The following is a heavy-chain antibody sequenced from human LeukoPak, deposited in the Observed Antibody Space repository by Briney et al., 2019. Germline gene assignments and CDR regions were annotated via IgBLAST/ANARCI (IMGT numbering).Heavy chain of an antibody. CDR2: INPNSGGT. D-gene: IGHD5-18*01. CDR3: GRGIQQYDTFDI. J-gene: IGHJ3*02. Sequence: ASVKVSCKASGYTFTSYYMHWVRQAPGQGLEWMGWINPNSGGTNYAQKFQGRVTMTRDTSISTAYMELSRLRSDDTAVYYCGRGIQQYDTFDIWGQGTMVTVSS. V-gene: IGHV1-2*02. CDR1: GYTFTSYY.